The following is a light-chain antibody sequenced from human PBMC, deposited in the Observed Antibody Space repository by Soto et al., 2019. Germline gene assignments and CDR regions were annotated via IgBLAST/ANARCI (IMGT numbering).Light chain of an antibody. CDR2: GAS. CDR1: QSVSSN. V-gene: IGKV3D-15*01. J-gene: IGKJ4*01. CDR3: HQYHHWVT. Sequence: ETVMTQSPGTLSVSPGESATLSCGTSQSVSSNLAWYQQKPGQAPRLLIYGASTRATGIPARFSGSGSGTEFTLTISYLRPEDSAVYFCHQYHHWVTFGGGTRVEI.